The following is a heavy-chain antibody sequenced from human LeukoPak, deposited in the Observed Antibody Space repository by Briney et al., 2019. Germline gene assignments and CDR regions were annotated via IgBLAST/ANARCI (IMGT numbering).Heavy chain of an antibody. J-gene: IGHJ4*02. CDR2: IRYDGSNK. CDR1: GFVFSDYG. CDR3: AKVDYYDSSGQYYFDY. Sequence: PGGSLRLSCAASGFVFSDYGMHWVRQAPGKGLEWVAFIRYDGSNKYYADSVKGRFTISRDNSKNTLYLQMNSLRAEDTAVYYCAKVDYYDSSGQYYFDYWGQGTLVTVSS. V-gene: IGHV3-30*02. D-gene: IGHD3-22*01.